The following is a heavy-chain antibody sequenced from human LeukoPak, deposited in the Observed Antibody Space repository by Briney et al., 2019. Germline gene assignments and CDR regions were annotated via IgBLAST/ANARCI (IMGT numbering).Heavy chain of an antibody. CDR3: AREPFDLLYPVDY. CDR1: GGSISSGSYY. D-gene: IGHD3-16*01. J-gene: IGHJ4*02. CDR2: IYTSGST. V-gene: IGHV4-61*02. Sequence: SETLSLTCTVSGGSISSGSYYWSWIRQPAGKGLEWIVRIYTSGSTNYNPSLKSRVTISVNTSKNQFSLKLSSVTAADTAVYYCAREPFDLLYPVDYWGQGTLVTVSS.